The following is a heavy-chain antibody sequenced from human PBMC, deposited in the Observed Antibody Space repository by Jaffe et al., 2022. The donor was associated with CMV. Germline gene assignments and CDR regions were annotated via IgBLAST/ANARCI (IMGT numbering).Heavy chain of an antibody. Sequence: EVQLVESGGGLVQPGGSLRLSCAASGFTFSSYEMNWVRQAPGKGLEWVSYISSSGSTIYYADSVKGRFTISRDNAKNSLYLQMNSLRAEDTAVYYCARITYYYDSSGYYYYYYMDVWGKGTTVTVSS. CDR1: GFTFSSYE. V-gene: IGHV3-48*03. J-gene: IGHJ6*03. CDR3: ARITYYYDSSGYYYYYYMDV. D-gene: IGHD3-22*01. CDR2: ISSSGSTI.